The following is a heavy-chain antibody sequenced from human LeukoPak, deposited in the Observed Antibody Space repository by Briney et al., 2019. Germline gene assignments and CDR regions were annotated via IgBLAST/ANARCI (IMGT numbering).Heavy chain of an antibody. CDR2: ISGSGGST. CDR3: AKKGQQLVPGSYFDY. CDR1: GFTFSSYG. V-gene: IGHV3-23*01. J-gene: IGHJ4*02. Sequence: TGGSLRPSCAASGFTFSSYGMNWVRQAPGKGLEWVSGISGSGGSTFYVDSVKGRFTISRDNSENTLYLQMNSLRAEDTAVYYCAKKGQQLVPGSYFDYWGQGTLVTVSS. D-gene: IGHD6-13*01.